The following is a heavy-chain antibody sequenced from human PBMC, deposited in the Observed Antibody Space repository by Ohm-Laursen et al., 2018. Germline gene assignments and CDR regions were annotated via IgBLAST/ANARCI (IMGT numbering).Heavy chain of an antibody. CDR2: INPNSGGT. Sequence: ASVKVSCKASGYTFTDSYMHWVRQAPGQGLEWMGWINPNSGGTKYAQNFQGRVTMTRDTSTSTVYMELSSLRSEDTAVYYCARGGYGDYNFDYWGQGTLVTVSS. CDR3: ARGGYGDYNFDY. D-gene: IGHD4-17*01. J-gene: IGHJ4*02. CDR1: GYTFTDSY. V-gene: IGHV1-2*02.